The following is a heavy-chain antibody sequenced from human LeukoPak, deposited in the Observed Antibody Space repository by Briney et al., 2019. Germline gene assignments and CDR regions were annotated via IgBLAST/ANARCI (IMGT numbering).Heavy chain of an antibody. J-gene: IGHJ4*02. V-gene: IGHV4-31*03. CDR2: IYYSEST. Sequence: SETLSLTCTVSGGSISSGGYYWSWIRQHPGKGLEWIGYIYYSESTYYNPSLKSRVTISVNTSKNQFSLKLSSVTAADTAVYYCAGGNYDFWSGTTNYYFDYWGRGTPVTVSS. D-gene: IGHD3-3*01. CDR1: GGSISSGGYY. CDR3: AGGNYDFWSGTTNYYFDY.